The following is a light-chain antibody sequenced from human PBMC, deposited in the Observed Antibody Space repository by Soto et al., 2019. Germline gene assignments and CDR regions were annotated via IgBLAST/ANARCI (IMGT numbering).Light chain of an antibody. V-gene: IGLV2-14*01. CDR3: RIYTSSSTL. CDR1: SSDVGGYNY. CDR2: DVS. J-gene: IGLJ1*01. Sequence: QSALTQPASVSGSPGQSITISCTGTSSDVGGYNYVSWYQQHPGKAPKLMIYDVSNRPSGVSNRFSGSKSGNTASLTISGLQSEDKAAYYSRIYTSSSTLFGTGTKVTVL.